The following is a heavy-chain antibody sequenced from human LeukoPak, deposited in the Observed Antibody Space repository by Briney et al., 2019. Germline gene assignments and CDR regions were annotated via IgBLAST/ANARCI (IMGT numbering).Heavy chain of an antibody. J-gene: IGHJ4*02. CDR3: ARDLATYYYGSGSSKGYFDY. V-gene: IGHV1-2*02. Sequence: EASVKVSCKASGYTFTGYYMHWVRQAPGQGLEWMGWINPNSGGTNYAQKFQGRVTMTRDTSISTAYMELSRLRSDDTAVYYCARDLATYYYGSGSSKGYFDYWGQGTLVTVSS. CDR1: GYTFTGYY. D-gene: IGHD3-10*01. CDR2: INPNSGGT.